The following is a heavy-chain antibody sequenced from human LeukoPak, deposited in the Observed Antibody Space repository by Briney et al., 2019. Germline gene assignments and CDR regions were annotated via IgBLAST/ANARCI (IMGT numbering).Heavy chain of an antibody. Sequence: GGSLRLSCAASGFTFSSYAMSWVRQAPGKGLEWVSAISGSGGSTYYADSVKGRFTISRDISKNTLYLQMNSLRAEDTAVYYCAKIIERGIAAAGNFDYWGQGTLVTVSS. J-gene: IGHJ4*02. V-gene: IGHV3-23*01. CDR1: GFTFSSYA. CDR3: AKIIERGIAAAGNFDY. CDR2: ISGSGGST. D-gene: IGHD6-13*01.